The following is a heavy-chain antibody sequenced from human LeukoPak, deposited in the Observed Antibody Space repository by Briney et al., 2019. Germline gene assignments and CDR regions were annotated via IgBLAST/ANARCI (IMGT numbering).Heavy chain of an antibody. CDR3: AREKTMSAFLFDY. CDR2: IYTSGTT. D-gene: IGHD3-22*01. CDR1: GGSISSSSYY. Sequence: PSETLSLTCTVSGGSISSSSYYWSWIRQSAGKGLEWIGRIYTSGTTSYNPSLKSRVTMSVDTSKYQFSLKLNSVTAADTAVYYCAREKTMSAFLFDYWGQGILVTVSS. J-gene: IGHJ4*02. V-gene: IGHV4-61*02.